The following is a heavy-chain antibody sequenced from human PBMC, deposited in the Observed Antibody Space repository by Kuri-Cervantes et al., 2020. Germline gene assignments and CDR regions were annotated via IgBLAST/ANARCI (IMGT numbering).Heavy chain of an antibody. J-gene: IGHJ4*02. D-gene: IGHD3-16*01. CDR1: GYSITTYW. CDR3: ARHTSRGGFDY. CDR2: IYPDDSDT. V-gene: IGHV5-51*01. Sequence: GESLKISCKASGYSITTYWIGWVRQMPGKGLEWMGIIYPDDSDTRYNPSFQGQVIISADKSISTAYLQWSSLKASDTAMYYCARHTSRGGFDYWGQGTLVTVSS.